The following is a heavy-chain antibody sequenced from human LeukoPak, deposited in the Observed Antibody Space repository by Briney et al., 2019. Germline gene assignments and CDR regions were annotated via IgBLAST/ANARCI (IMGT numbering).Heavy chain of an antibody. D-gene: IGHD1-1*01. J-gene: IGHJ4*02. CDR2: IYCSGSA. V-gene: IGHV4-39*01. CDR1: GGSISNNDYY. CDR3: ATWRTAKTGFDY. Sequence: SETLSLTCAVSGGSISNNDYYWACIPQPQGKGLECVGSIYCSGSAYYNPSLKSRVTISVDTSKNQFSLRLSSVTAADTAVYYCATWRTAKTGFDYWGQGTLVTVSS.